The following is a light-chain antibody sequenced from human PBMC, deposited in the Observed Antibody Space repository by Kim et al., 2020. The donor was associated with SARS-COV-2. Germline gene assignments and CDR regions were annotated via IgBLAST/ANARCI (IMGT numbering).Light chain of an antibody. CDR3: QRHSGSPRST. J-gene: IGKJ5*01. CDR1: QRVRSSY. Sequence: EIVLTQSPGTLSLSPGERATLSCRASQRVRSSYVAWYQQKPGQAPRPLIYGASNRATGIPDRFSGSVSGTDFTLTISRLEPEDFAVYYCQRHSGSPRSTFVQGTRLGIK. V-gene: IGKV3-20*01. CDR2: GAS.